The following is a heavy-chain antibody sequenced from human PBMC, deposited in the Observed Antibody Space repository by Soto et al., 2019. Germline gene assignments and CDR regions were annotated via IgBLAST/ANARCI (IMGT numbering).Heavy chain of an antibody. CDR1: GGSISSGDYY. J-gene: IGHJ4*02. CDR3: ARDRGDYDFWSGYSFYFDY. Sequence: SETLSLTCTVSGGSISSGDYYWSWIRQPPGKGLEWIGYIYYSGSTYYNPSLKSRVTISVDTSKNQFSLKLSSVTAADTAVYYCARDRGDYDFWSGYSFYFDYWGQGTLVTVSS. V-gene: IGHV4-30-4*01. CDR2: IYYSGST. D-gene: IGHD3-3*01.